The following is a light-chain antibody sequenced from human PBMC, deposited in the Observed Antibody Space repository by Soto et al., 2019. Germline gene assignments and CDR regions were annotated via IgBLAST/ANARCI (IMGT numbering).Light chain of an antibody. CDR3: QQYGSSPRIT. J-gene: IGKJ5*01. Sequence: EIVLTQSPATLSSSPGERATLSCRASQTVSSKLAWYQHKPGQAPRLLIYDTSNRAGGIPARFSGSGSGTDFTLTISSLEPEDFAVYYCQQYGSSPRITFGQGTRLEIK. CDR1: QTVSSK. CDR2: DTS. V-gene: IGKV3-11*01.